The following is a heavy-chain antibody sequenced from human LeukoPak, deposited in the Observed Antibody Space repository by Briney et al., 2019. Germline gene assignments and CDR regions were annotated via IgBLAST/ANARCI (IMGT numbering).Heavy chain of an antibody. D-gene: IGHD5-24*01. Sequence: SETLSLTCTVSGGSISSSSYYWGWIRQPPGKGLEWIGSIYYSGSTYYNPSLKSRVTISVDTSKNQFSLKLSSVTAADTAVYYCARQRRDRPKYYFNYWGQGTLVTVSS. CDR3: ARQRRDRPKYYFNY. J-gene: IGHJ4*02. CDR2: IYYSGST. V-gene: IGHV4-39*01. CDR1: GGSISSSSYY.